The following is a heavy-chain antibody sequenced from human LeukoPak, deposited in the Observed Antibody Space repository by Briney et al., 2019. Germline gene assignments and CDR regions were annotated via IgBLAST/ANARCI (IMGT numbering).Heavy chain of an antibody. D-gene: IGHD3-9*01. V-gene: IGHV3-21*01. CDR2: ISSSSSYI. CDR3: GRGHLNYDILTGYYP. Sequence: GGSLRLSCAASGFTFSSYSMNWVRQAPGKGLEWVSSISSSSSYIYYADSVKGRFTISRDNAKNSLYLQMNSLRAEDTAVYYCGRGHLNYDILTGYYPWGQGTLVTVSS. J-gene: IGHJ5*02. CDR1: GFTFSSYS.